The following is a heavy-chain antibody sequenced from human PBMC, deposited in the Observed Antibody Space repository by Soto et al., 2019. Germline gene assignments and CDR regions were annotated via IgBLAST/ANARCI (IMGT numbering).Heavy chain of an antibody. CDR3: ARHLLFGYYDSSGYSFDY. Sequence: KTSETLSLTCTVSGGSISSYYWSWIRQPPGKGLEWIGYIYYSGSTNYNPSLKSRVTISVDTSKNQFSLKLSSVTAADTAVYYCARHLLFGYYDSSGYSFDYWGQGTLVTVS. CDR1: GGSISSYY. D-gene: IGHD3-22*01. V-gene: IGHV4-59*08. CDR2: IYYSGST. J-gene: IGHJ4*02.